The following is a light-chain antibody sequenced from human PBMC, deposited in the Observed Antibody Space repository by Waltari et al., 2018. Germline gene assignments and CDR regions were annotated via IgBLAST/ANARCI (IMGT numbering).Light chain of an antibody. V-gene: IGKV1-39*01. J-gene: IGKJ2*01. Sequence: DIQLTQSPSSLSAPVGDRVPTTCRASQSISSYLNWYQQKPGKAPKLLIYAASSLQSGVPSRFSGSGSGTDFTLTISSLQPEDFATYYCQQRYSTPYTFGQGTKLEIK. CDR3: QQRYSTPYT. CDR2: AAS. CDR1: QSISSY.